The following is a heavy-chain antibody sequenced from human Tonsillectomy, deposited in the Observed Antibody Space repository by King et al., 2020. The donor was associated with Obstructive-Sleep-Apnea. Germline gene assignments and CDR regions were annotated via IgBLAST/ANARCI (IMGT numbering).Heavy chain of an antibody. CDR2: IYYSGST. D-gene: IGHD2-2*01. Sequence: QLQESGPGLVKPSETLSLTCTVSGGSISSSSYYWGWIRQPPGKGLEWIGSIYYSGSTYYNPSLKSRVTISVDTSKNQFSLKLSSVTAPDTAVYYCAREGDIVVVPAANMDVWGQGTTVTVSS. J-gene: IGHJ6*02. V-gene: IGHV4-39*07. CDR3: AREGDIVVVPAANMDV. CDR1: GGSISSSSYY.